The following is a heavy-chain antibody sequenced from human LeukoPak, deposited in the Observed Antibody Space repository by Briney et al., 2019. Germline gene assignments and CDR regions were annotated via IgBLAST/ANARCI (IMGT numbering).Heavy chain of an antibody. CDR2: IRYDGSNK. D-gene: IGHD3-22*01. Sequence: PGGSLRLSCAASGFTFSSYGMHWVRQAPGKGLEWVAFIRYDGSNKYYADSVKGRFTISRGNSKNTLYLQMNSLRAEDTAVYYCAKALYYYDSSGYYRGFDYWGQGTLVTVSS. J-gene: IGHJ4*02. CDR3: AKALYYYDSSGYYRGFDY. CDR1: GFTFSSYG. V-gene: IGHV3-30*02.